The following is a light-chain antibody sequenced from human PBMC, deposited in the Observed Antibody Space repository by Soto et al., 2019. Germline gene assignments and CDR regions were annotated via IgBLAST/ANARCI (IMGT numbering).Light chain of an antibody. Sequence: QSVLAQPASVSGSPGQSITISCTGTSSDIGAYNYVSWYQQHPGKAPKLMIYEVSNRPSGVSNRFSGSKSANTASLTISGLQAEDEADYYCSSYTSSNNFVLLGDGTKVT. CDR2: EVS. J-gene: IGLJ1*01. CDR1: SSDIGAYNY. V-gene: IGLV2-14*01. CDR3: SSYTSSNNFVL.